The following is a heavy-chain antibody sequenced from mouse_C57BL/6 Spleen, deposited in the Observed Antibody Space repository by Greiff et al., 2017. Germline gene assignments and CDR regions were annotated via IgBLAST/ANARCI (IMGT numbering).Heavy chain of an antibody. V-gene: IGHV1-82*01. Sequence: VKLQQSGPELVKPGASVKISCKASGYAFSSSWMNWVKQRPGKGLEWIGRIYPGDGDTNYNGKFKGKATLTADKSSSTAYMQLSSLTSEDSAVYFCARSSYDYGLNVWGTGTTVTVSS. J-gene: IGHJ1*03. CDR3: ARSSYDYGLNV. D-gene: IGHD2-4*01. CDR1: GYAFSSSW. CDR2: IYPGDGDT.